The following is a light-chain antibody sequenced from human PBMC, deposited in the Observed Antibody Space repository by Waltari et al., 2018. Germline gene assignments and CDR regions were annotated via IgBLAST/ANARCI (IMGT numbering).Light chain of an antibody. CDR3: AAWDDSLRSPI. CDR1: SSNPGRNY. V-gene: IGLV1-47*01. CDR2: RNN. J-gene: IGLJ2*01. Sequence: QSVLAQPPSASGTPGQRAPTSCAGSSSNPGRNYVSWYPQFPGTAPKVPIYRNNGRPSGVPDRFSGSKSGTSASLAISGLRSEDEADYYCAAWDDSLRSPIFGGGTKLTVL.